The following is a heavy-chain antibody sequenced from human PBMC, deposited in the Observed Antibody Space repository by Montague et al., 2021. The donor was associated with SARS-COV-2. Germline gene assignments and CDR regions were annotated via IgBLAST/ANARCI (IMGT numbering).Heavy chain of an antibody. D-gene: IGHD1-26*01. Sequence: SETLSLTCTVSGGSVRSSNFYWGWIRQPPGKGLEWIGSIYYSGITYDSLSLKIRVTISVDTSKNQFSLKLISVTAADTAVYYCARFTSTGSGSYYIFDYWGQGTLVTVSS. CDR3: ARFTSTGSGSYYIFDY. V-gene: IGHV4-39*01. CDR1: GGSVRSSNFY. CDR2: IYYSGIT. J-gene: IGHJ4*02.